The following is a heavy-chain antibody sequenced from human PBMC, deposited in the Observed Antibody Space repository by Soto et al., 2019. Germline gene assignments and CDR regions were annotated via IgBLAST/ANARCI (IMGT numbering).Heavy chain of an antibody. J-gene: IGHJ2*01. Sequence: EVQMLGSGGGLARPGGSLRLSCVGSEFIFSDYGMTWVRQAPGKGLEWVATISASGGNREYRDSLKGRFTISRDNSKNTLYLQLNGLTADDTAVYYCAKVAGGLGYFDLWGRGILVTVSS. D-gene: IGHD7-27*01. CDR3: AKVAGGLGYFDL. CDR2: ISASGGNR. CDR1: EFIFSDYG. V-gene: IGHV3-23*01.